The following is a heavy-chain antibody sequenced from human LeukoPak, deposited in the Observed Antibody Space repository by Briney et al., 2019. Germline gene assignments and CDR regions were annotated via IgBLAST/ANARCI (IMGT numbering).Heavy chain of an antibody. Sequence: KPSETLSLTCTVSGGSISSYYWSWIRQPPGKGLEWIGRIYTSGSTNYNPSLKSRVTISGDTSKNQFSLKLSSVTAADTAVYYCAREEDCSSTSCWFVDSWGQGTLVTVSS. CDR3: AREEDCSSTSCWFVDS. J-gene: IGHJ4*02. CDR1: GGSISSYY. D-gene: IGHD2-2*01. CDR2: IYTSGST. V-gene: IGHV4-4*08.